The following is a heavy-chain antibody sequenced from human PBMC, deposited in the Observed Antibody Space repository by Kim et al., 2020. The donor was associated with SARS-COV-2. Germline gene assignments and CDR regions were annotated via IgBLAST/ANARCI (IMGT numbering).Heavy chain of an antibody. CDR2: ISGSGGST. CDR1: GFTFSSYA. D-gene: IGHD3-10*01. Sequence: GSLRLSCAASGFTFSSYAMSWVRQAPGKGLEWVSAISGSGGSTYYADSVKGRFTISRDNSKNTLYLQMNSLRAEDTAVYYCAKEGDYYGSGSWWYFDLWGRGTLVTVSS. CDR3: AKEGDYYGSGSWWYFDL. J-gene: IGHJ2*01. V-gene: IGHV3-23*01.